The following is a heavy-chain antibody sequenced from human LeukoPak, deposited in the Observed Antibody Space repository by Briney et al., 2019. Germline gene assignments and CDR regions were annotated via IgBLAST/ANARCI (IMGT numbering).Heavy chain of an antibody. CDR1: GYSISSSSHY. V-gene: IGHV4-39*07. CDR2: IYYNGST. Sequence: SETLSLTCTVSGYSISSSSHYWGWIRQPPGKGLEWIGSIYYNGSTYYNPPLKSRVTISVDTSKNQFSLKLSSVTAADTAVYYCARDSGYCSSTSCSDAFDIWGQGTMVTVSS. CDR3: ARDSGYCSSTSCSDAFDI. J-gene: IGHJ3*02. D-gene: IGHD2-2*01.